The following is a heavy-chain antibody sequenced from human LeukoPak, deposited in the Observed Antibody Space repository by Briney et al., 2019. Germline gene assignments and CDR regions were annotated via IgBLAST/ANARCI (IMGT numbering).Heavy chain of an antibody. CDR2: ISSDGGST. D-gene: IGHD6-13*01. CDR1: GFTFSSYA. Sequence: GGSLRLSCAASGFTFSSYAMSWVRQAPGKGLEWVSAISSDGGSTYYANSVKGRFSISRDNSKNTLYLQMGSLRAGDMAVYYCARDAPEPGSSWGYYFDYWGQGSLVTVSS. J-gene: IGHJ4*02. CDR3: ARDAPEPGSSWGYYFDY. V-gene: IGHV3-64*01.